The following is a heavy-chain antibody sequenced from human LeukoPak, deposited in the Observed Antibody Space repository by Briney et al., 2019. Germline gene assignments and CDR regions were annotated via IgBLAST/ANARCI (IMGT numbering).Heavy chain of an antibody. CDR1: GFTFSGSA. V-gene: IGHV3-73*01. CDR2: IRSKANSYAT. Sequence: GGSPKLSCAASGFTFSGSAMHWVRQASGKGLEWVGRIRSKANSYATAYAASVKGRFTISRDDSKSTAYLQMNSLKTEDTAVYYCTRLLGQWLVGWGQGTLVTVSS. CDR3: TRLLGQWLVG. J-gene: IGHJ4*02. D-gene: IGHD6-19*01.